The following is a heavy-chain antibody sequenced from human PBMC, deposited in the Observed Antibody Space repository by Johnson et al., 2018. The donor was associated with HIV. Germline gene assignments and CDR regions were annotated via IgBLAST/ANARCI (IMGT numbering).Heavy chain of an antibody. J-gene: IGHJ3*02. CDR2: IYSGGST. V-gene: IGHV3-66*02. D-gene: IGHD2-2*01. CDR1: GFTFDDYA. Sequence: VQLVESGGGVVQPGGSLRLSCAASGFTFDDYAMSWVRQAPGKGLEWVSVIYSGGSTYYADSVKGRFTISRDNSKNTLYLQMNSLRHDDTAVYYCARGGWLGYCSSTSCAKDAFDIWGQGTMVTVSS. CDR3: ARGGWLGYCSSTSCAKDAFDI.